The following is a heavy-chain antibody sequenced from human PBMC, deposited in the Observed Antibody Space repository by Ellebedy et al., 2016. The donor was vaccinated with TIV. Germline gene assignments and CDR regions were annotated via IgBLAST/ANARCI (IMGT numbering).Heavy chain of an antibody. CDR2: IDNRGGTT. CDR1: GFTFSCCA. Sequence: PGGSLRLSCAASGFTFSCCAMSWVRQAPGKGLEWVSVIDNRGGTTYADSVKGRFTISRDNSKNTLYLQMNSLRADETTVYYCAKLGGNSSWYADYWGQGTLVTVAS. J-gene: IGHJ4*02. V-gene: IGHV3-23*01. CDR3: AKLGGNSSWYADY. D-gene: IGHD6-13*01.